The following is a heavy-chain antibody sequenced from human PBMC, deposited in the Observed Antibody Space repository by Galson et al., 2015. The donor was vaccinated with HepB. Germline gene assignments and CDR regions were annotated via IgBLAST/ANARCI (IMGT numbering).Heavy chain of an antibody. CDR3: ARVVVADSSWRGSYFDY. J-gene: IGHJ4*02. D-gene: IGHD6-13*01. CDR1: GGSISSGSYY. CDR2: IYTSGST. V-gene: IGHV4-61*02. Sequence: TLSLTCTVSGGSISSGSYYWSWIRQPAGKGLEWIGRIYTSGSTNYNPSLKSRVTMSVDTSKNQLSLKLSSVTAADTAVYYCARVVVADSSWRGSYFDYWGQGTLVTVSS.